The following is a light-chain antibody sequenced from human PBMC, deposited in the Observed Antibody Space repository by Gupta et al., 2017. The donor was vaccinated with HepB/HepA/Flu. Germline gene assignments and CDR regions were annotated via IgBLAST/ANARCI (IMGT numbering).Light chain of an antibody. CDR2: GAS. CDR3: QQYKNWPPFT. V-gene: IGKV3-15*01. CDR1: QSISSN. J-gene: IGKJ3*01. Sequence: EIIMTQSPATLSVSPGERVTLSCRASQSISSNLAWYQQKPGQAPRLLIYGASTRATGIPARFSGSGSGTDFTLTISSLQSEDFALYYCQQYKNWPPFTFGPGTKVDFK.